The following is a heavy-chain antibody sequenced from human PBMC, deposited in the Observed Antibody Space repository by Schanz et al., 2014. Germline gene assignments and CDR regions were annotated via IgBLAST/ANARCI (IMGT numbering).Heavy chain of an antibody. Sequence: EMQLLESGGGLAQPGGSLRLSCAASGFKFTDYAMTWVRQAPGKGLEWVSSITTGGNTYYRDSVKGRFIVSRDNSKNTLYLQVNSLRAEDTAVYYCAKHVRSLTGNDYWGQGTLXTVSS. CDR1: GFKFTDYA. CDR2: ITTGGNT. D-gene: IGHD3-9*01. V-gene: IGHV3-23*01. CDR3: AKHVRSLTGNDY. J-gene: IGHJ4*02.